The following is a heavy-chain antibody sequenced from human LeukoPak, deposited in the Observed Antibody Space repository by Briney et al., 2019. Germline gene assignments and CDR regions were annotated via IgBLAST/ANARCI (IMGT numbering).Heavy chain of an antibody. CDR3: ARLKPGIAAAGTFSWFDP. V-gene: IGHV5-51*01. Sequence: GESLKISCKGSGYSFTSYWIGWVRQMPGKGLEWMGIIYPGDSDTRYSPSFQGQVTISADKSISTAYLQWSSLKASDTAMYYCARLKPGIAAAGTFSWFDPWGQGTLVTVSS. J-gene: IGHJ5*02. CDR2: IYPGDSDT. CDR1: GYSFTSYW. D-gene: IGHD6-13*01.